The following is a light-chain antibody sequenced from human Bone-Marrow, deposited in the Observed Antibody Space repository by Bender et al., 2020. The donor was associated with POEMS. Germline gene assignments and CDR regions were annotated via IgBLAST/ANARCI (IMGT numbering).Light chain of an antibody. Sequence: QSALTQPRSVSGSPGQSVTFSCTGTSSNVGGYNFVSWYQQYPGNAPKLLIFDVSKRPSGVPDRFSGSKSGNTASLTISGLQAEDEGDYYCGPYDVTYPVVFGGGTKLTVL. J-gene: IGLJ2*01. CDR2: DVS. CDR1: SSNVGGYNF. V-gene: IGLV2-11*01. CDR3: GPYDVTYPVV.